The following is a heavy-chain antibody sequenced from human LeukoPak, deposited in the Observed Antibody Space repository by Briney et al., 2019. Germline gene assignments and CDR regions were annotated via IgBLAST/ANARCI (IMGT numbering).Heavy chain of an antibody. CDR3: ASAIVVVPAAIPNWFDP. D-gene: IGHD2-2*02. CDR2: IYHSGST. V-gene: IGHV4-30-2*01. J-gene: IGHJ5*02. CDR1: GGSISSGGYY. Sequence: SQTLSLTCTVSGGSISSGGYYWSWIRQPPGKGLEWIGYIYHSGSTYYNPSLKSRVTISVDRSKNQFSLKLSPVTAADTAVYYCASAIVVVPAAIPNWFDPWGQGTLVTVSS.